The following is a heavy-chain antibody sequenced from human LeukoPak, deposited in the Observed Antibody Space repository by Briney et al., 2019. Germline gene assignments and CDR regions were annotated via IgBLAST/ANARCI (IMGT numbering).Heavy chain of an antibody. V-gene: IGHV1-2*02. Sequence: ASVKVSCKASGYTFTGYYMHWVRQAPGQGLEWMGWINPNSGDTNYAEKFQGRVTMTRDTSISTAYMDLRRLRSDDTAVYYCARDGGEMATMFGYFDLWGRGTLVTVSS. CDR3: ARDGGEMATMFGYFDL. J-gene: IGHJ2*01. CDR2: INPNSGDT. D-gene: IGHD5-24*01. CDR1: GYTFTGYY.